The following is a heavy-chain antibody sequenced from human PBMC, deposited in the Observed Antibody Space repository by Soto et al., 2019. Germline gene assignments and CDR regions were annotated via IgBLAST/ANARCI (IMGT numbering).Heavy chain of an antibody. J-gene: IGHJ4*02. V-gene: IGHV3-30*18. CDR3: AQYSARRFDY. CDR1: GITFSSYS. D-gene: IGHD2-15*01. Sequence: QVVLLESGGGVVEPGRSLRLSCVTSGITFSSYSMHWVRQAPGKGLEGVSSISFDGSHKNYADSVRGRFTISRDNSKTMLFLPMTGLRGEDPAVYRCAQYSARRFDYWGQGSLVIVS. CDR2: ISFDGSHK.